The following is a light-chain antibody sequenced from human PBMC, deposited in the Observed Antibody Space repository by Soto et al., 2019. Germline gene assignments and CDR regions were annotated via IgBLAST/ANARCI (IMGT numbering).Light chain of an antibody. J-gene: IGKJ5*01. CDR2: AAS. Sequence: IQRTQSPSSLSASVGDRVSITCRVSQSIVTYLNWYLQKPGKAPKLLIYAASNLQSGVPSRFSGSGSGTDFTLTISSLQPEDFATYFCQQSYSTPPWTFGRGTRLEIK. CDR1: QSIVTY. CDR3: QQSYSTPPWT. V-gene: IGKV1-39*01.